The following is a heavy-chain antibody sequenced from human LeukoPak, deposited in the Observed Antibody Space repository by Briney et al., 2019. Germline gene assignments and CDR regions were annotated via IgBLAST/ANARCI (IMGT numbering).Heavy chain of an antibody. CDR3: ASLMGYCSSTSCQNFDY. CDR1: GFTFSSYA. J-gene: IGHJ4*02. CDR2: ISGSGGST. Sequence: PGGSLRLSCAASGFTFSSYAMSWGREAPGKGLGWVSAISGSGGSTYYADSVKGRFTISRDNSKNTLYLQMTSLRAEDTAVYYCASLMGYCSSTSCQNFDYWGQGTLVTVSS. D-gene: IGHD2-2*01. V-gene: IGHV3-23*01.